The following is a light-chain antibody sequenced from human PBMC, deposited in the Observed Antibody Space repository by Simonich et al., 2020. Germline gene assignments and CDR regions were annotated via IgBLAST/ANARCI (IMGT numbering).Light chain of an antibody. J-gene: IGKJ3*01. Sequence: DIVMTQTPLSLSVTPGQPASISCKSSQSLLHSDGKTYLYWYLQKPGQSPQLLIYECSNRFSGVPDRFSGSGSGTDFTLKISRVEAEDVGVYYCMQSIQLPPFTFGPGTKVDIK. CDR3: MQSIQLPPFT. CDR1: QSLLHSDGKTY. CDR2: ECS. V-gene: IGKV2D-29*02.